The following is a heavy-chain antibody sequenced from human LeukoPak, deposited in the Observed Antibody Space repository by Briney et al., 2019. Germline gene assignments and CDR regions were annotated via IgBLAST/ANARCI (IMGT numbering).Heavy chain of an antibody. D-gene: IGHD2-8*01. J-gene: IGHJ2*01. V-gene: IGHV3-15*01. Sequence: GGSLRLSCAASGFTFSNAWMSWVRQAPGKGLEWVGRIKSKTDGGITDYAAPVKGRFTISRDDSQNTLYLQMNSLKTEDTAVYYCTTDLVLMVYAKHPGDFDLWGRGTLVTVSS. CDR1: GFTFSNAW. CDR3: TTDLVLMVYAKHPGDFDL. CDR2: IKSKTDGGIT.